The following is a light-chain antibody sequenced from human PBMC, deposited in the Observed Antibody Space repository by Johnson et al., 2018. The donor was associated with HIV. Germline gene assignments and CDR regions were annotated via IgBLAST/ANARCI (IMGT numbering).Light chain of an antibody. J-gene: IGLJ1*01. V-gene: IGLV1-51*02. Sequence: SVLTQPPSVSAAPGQKVTISCSGSSSNIGNNYVSWYQQFPGTAPKLLIYENNKRPSGIPDRFSGSKSGTSATLGITGVQTGDEADYYCGTWDSSLSASYVCGTGTKVTVL. CDR2: ENN. CDR3: GTWDSSLSASYV. CDR1: SSNIGNNY.